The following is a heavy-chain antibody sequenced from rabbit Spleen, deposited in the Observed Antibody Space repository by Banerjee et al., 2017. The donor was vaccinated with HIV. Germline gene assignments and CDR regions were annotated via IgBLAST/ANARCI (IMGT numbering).Heavy chain of an antibody. CDR3: ARDGAGGSYFAL. Sequence: QEQLTETGGDLVKPGASLTLTCTASGFSFSSSYWICWVRQAPGKGLEWIACIYAVRDITYYASWAEGRFTISKTSSTTVTLQMTSLTAADTATYFCARDGAGGSYFALWGPGTLVTVS. CDR1: GFSFSSSYW. V-gene: IGHV1S45*01. D-gene: IGHD8-1*01. J-gene: IGHJ4*01. CDR2: IYAVRDIT.